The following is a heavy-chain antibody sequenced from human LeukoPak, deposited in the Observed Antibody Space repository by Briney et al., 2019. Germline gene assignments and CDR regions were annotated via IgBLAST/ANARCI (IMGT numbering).Heavy chain of an antibody. J-gene: IGHJ5*02. CDR1: RLIVSSNY. Sequence: PGGSLRLSCAASRLIVSSNYMAWVRQAPGKGLEWVSVIYSGGNTYYADSVKSRFTISRDNSKNTLYLQMNSLRAEDTAVYYCARDRGWFDPWGLGTLVTVSS. CDR3: ARDRGWFDP. CDR2: IYSGGNT. V-gene: IGHV3-66*01.